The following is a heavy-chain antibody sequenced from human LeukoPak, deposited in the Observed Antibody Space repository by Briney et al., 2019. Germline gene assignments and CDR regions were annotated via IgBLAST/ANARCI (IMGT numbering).Heavy chain of an antibody. V-gene: IGHV3-69-1*01. CDR1: EFTVSGNY. D-gene: IGHD3-10*01. CDR2: ISSSSYI. J-gene: IGHJ4*02. CDR3: ARGAMVRGVTHDY. Sequence: GGSLRLSCAASEFTVSGNYMSWVRQAPGKGLEWVSSISSSSYIYYADSVKGRFTISRDNAKNSLYLQMNSLRAEDTAVYYCARGAMVRGVTHDYWGQGTLVTVSS.